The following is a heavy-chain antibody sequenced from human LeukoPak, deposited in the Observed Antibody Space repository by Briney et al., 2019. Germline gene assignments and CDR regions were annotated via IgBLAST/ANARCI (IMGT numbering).Heavy chain of an antibody. D-gene: IGHD3-22*01. V-gene: IGHV3-9*01. CDR1: GFTFDDYA. CDR3: AREGYYYDGSGYHDY. J-gene: IGHJ4*02. CDR2: ISWNSGSI. Sequence: GGSLRLSCAASGFTFDDYAMHWVRQAPGKGLEWVSGISWNSGSIGYADSVKGRFTISRDNAKNSLYLQMNSLRAEDTAVYYCAREGYYYDGSGYHDYWGQGTLVTVSS.